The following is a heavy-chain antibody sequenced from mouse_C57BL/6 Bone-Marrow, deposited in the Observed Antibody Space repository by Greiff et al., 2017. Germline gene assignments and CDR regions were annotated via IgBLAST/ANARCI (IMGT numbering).Heavy chain of an antibody. CDR2: IYPRSGTT. V-gene: IGHV1-81*01. CDR3: PFIYDGYYGFAY. D-gene: IGHD2-3*01. CDR1: GYTFTSYG. J-gene: IGHJ3*01. Sequence: VQLQQSGAELARPGASVSLSCKASGYTFTSYGISWVKQRTGQGLEWIGEIYPRSGTTYYNEKFKGKATLTADKSSSKAYRELRSLTSGDSAVYFGPFIYDGYYGFAYWGQGTLVTVSA.